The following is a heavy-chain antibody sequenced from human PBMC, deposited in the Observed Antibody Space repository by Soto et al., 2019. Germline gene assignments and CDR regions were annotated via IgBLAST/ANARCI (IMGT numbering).Heavy chain of an antibody. Sequence: QVQLVQSGAEVKKPGASVKVSCKASGYTFTDYYMHWVRQAPGQGLEWMGWINPNSGGTKYAQKFQVWVTMTADTSISTAYLEVSRLRSDHTAMYYCAREIRSGYYKYWYFDLWGRGTLVTVSS. CDR2: INPNSGGT. J-gene: IGHJ2*01. D-gene: IGHD3-3*01. CDR3: AREIRSGYYKYWYFDL. V-gene: IGHV1-2*04. CDR1: GYTFTDYY.